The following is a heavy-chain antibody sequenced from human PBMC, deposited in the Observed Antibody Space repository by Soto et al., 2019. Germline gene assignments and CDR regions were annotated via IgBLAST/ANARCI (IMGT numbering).Heavy chain of an antibody. V-gene: IGHV3-15*07. CDR3: TTVLQWELRFGLDAFDI. CDR1: GFTFSNAW. CDR2: IKSNTDGGTT. Sequence: EVQLVESGGGLVKPGGSLRLSCAASGFTFSNAWMNWVRQAPGKGLEWVGRIKSNTDGGTTDYSAPVKGRFTISRDDSKNTLYLQMNSLKTEDTAVYYCTTVLQWELRFGLDAFDIWGQGTMVTVSS. D-gene: IGHD1-26*01. J-gene: IGHJ3*02.